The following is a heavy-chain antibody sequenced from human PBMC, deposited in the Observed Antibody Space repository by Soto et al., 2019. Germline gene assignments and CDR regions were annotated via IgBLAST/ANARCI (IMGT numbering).Heavy chain of an antibody. CDR2: ISAYNGNT. CDR1: GYTFTSYG. Sequence: GASVKVSCKASGYTFTSYGISWVRQAPGQGLEWMGWISAYNGNTNYAQKLQGGVTMTTDTSTSTAYMELRSLRSDDTAVYYCARDRLALGSSGLGLGHWGQGTLVTVSS. J-gene: IGHJ1*01. V-gene: IGHV1-18*04. CDR3: ARDRLALGSSGLGLGH. D-gene: IGHD3-22*01.